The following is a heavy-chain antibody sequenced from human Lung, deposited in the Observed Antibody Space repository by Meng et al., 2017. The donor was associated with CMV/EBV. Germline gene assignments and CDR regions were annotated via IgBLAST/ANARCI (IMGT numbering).Heavy chain of an antibody. J-gene: IGHJ5*02. V-gene: IGHV4-30-4*08. D-gene: IGHD1-1*01. CDR1: GGSISSYEYY. CDR3: VRVATHTSWYDP. CDR2: TSYTGAT. Sequence: TGSGGSISSYEYYWSWIRQPPGKGLEWIGYTSYTGATHYNPSLKTRVSFSLDTSKSQFSLRLTSVTAADTAMYYCVRVATHTSWYDPWGPGTLVTVSS.